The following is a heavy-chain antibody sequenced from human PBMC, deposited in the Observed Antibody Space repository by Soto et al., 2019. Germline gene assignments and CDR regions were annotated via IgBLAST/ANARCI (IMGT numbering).Heavy chain of an antibody. CDR3: ARGNWRGVGAYTYYFDY. D-gene: IGHD1-26*01. Sequence: SETLSLTCAVSSGSISSSNWWSWVRQPPGKGLEWIGEINHSGSTNHNPSLKSRVTISVDTSKNQFSLKLSSVTAADTAVYYCARGNWRGVGAYTYYFDYWGQGTLVTVSS. J-gene: IGHJ4*02. CDR2: INHSGST. CDR1: SGSISSSNW. V-gene: IGHV4-4*02.